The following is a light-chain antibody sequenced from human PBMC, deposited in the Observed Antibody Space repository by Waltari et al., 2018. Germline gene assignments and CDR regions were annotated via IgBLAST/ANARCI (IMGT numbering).Light chain of an antibody. Sequence: QSALTQPASVSGSPGQSITIPCPGTSSDIGGYNYVSWYQQHPGKAPKLMIYDVFKRPSGVSSRFSGSKSDNTASLTISGLQPEDEADYYCCSYTSDTTGVFGTGTKVTVL. CDR3: CSYTSDTTGV. CDR2: DVF. CDR1: SSDIGGYNY. J-gene: IGLJ1*01. V-gene: IGLV2-14*03.